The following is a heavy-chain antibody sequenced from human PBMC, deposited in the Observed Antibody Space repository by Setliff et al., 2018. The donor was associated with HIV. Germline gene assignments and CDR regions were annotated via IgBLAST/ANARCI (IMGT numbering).Heavy chain of an antibody. D-gene: IGHD4-17*01. CDR2: INPNSGGT. J-gene: IGHJ6*03. CDR1: GYTFTGYY. Sequence: VASVKVSCKASGYTFTGYYMHWVRQAPGQGLEWMGWINPNSGGTNYAQKFQGRVTMTSDTSISTAYMELSRLRSDDTAVYYCARWPTTAGRYYYYYMDVWGKGTTVTVSS. CDR3: ARWPTTAGRYYYYYMDV. V-gene: IGHV1-2*02.